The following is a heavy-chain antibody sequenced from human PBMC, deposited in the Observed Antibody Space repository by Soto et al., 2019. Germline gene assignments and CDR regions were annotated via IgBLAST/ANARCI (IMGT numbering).Heavy chain of an antibody. CDR2: VYYNGDT. J-gene: IGHJ3*02. CDR1: GGSISSYY. V-gene: IGHV4-59*01. D-gene: IGHD1-1*01. Sequence: QVQLHESGPGLMKPSETLSLTCTVSGGSISSYYWSWIRQSPGRELEWIGCVYYNGDTNYNPSLKSRLTISIDTSKNQFSLKLTSVTAADTALYYCARGGTLRYGFDIWGQGTMVTVSS. CDR3: ARGGTLRYGFDI.